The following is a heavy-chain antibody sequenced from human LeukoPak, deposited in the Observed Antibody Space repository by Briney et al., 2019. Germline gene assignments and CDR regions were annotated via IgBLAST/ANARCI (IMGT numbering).Heavy chain of an antibody. CDR1: GFTFDTYA. Sequence: PGASLRLSCAASGFTFDTYAMNWVRQAPGKGLEWVSSISSGGTYIYYAESLRGRSTISRDNTKNFLYLQLSTLRVEDTAVYYCARDRPTGRSRGVVVQWGQGTLVTVSS. D-gene: IGHD2-15*01. CDR2: ISSGGTYI. V-gene: IGHV3-21*01. J-gene: IGHJ4*02. CDR3: ARDRPTGRSRGVVVQ.